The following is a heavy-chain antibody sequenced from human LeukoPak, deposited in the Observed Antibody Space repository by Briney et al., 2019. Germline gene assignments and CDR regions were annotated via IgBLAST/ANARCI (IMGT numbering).Heavy chain of an antibody. CDR3: ARDLSTAAGPGS. D-gene: IGHD6-13*01. CDR1: GYTFTGYY. V-gene: IGHV1-2*06. J-gene: IGHJ4*02. Sequence: ASVKVSCKASGYTFTGYYMHWVRQAPGQGLEWMGRINPNSGGTNYAQKFQGRVTMTRDTSTSTVYMELSSLRSEDTAVYYCARDLSTAAGPGSWGQGTLVTVSS. CDR2: INPNSGGT.